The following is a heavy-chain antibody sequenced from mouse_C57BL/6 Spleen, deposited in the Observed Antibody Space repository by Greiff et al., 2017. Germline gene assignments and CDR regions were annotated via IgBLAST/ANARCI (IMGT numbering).Heavy chain of an antibody. V-gene: IGHV1-80*01. Sequence: QVQLQQSGAELVKPGASVKISCKASGYAFSSYWMNWVKQRPGKGLEWIGQIYPGDGDTNYNGKFKGKATLTADKSSSTAYMQLSSLTSEDSAVYFCARERGGYYSFDYWGQGTTLTVSS. D-gene: IGHD2-3*01. CDR1: GYAFSSYW. CDR2: IYPGDGDT. CDR3: ARERGGYYSFDY. J-gene: IGHJ2*01.